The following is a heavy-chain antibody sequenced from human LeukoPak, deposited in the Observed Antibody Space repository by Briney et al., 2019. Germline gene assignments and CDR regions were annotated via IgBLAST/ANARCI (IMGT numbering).Heavy chain of an antibody. CDR2: IRYDGSNK. J-gene: IGHJ4*02. CDR3: ARDKGPGAVAGLLDY. D-gene: IGHD6-19*01. V-gene: IGHV3-30*02. Sequence: GGSLRLSCAASGFTFSSYGMHWVRQAPGKGLEWVAFIRYDGSNKYYADSVKGRFTISRDNSKNTLYLQMNSLRAEDTAVYYCARDKGPGAVAGLLDYWGQGTLVTVSS. CDR1: GFTFSSYG.